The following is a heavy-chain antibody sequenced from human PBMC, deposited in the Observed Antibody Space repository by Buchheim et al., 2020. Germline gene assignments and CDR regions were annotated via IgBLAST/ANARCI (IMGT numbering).Heavy chain of an antibody. D-gene: IGHD3-22*01. CDR3: ASGYYYDSSGYYSVPYGMDV. J-gene: IGHJ6*02. CDR1: GGSVSSSAYY. CDR2: IHYSGSN. V-gene: IGHV4-61*08. Sequence: QVQLQESGPGLVKPSETLSLTCTVSGGSVSSSAYYWSWIRQPPGKGLEWIGYIHYSGSNNYNPSLKSRVTISVDTSKNQFSLKLSSVSAADTAVYYCASGYYYDSSGYYSVPYGMDVWGLGTT.